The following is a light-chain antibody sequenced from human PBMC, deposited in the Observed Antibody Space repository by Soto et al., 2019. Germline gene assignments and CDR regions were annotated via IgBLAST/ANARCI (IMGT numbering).Light chain of an antibody. CDR1: QGVTTN. V-gene: IGKV3-15*01. J-gene: IGKJ5*01. CDR3: QQYNNWPFS. CDR2: DVS. Sequence: EIVMTQSPATLSLSAGERVTLSCKAGQGVTTNFAWYQQKSGQSPRLLIYDVSIRATGVPARFSGTGSETEFTLTISGLQSEDSEVYFCQQYNNWPFSFGQGTRLEIK.